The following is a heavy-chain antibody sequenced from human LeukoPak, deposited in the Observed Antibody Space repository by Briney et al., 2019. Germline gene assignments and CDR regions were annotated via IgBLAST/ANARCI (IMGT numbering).Heavy chain of an antibody. D-gene: IGHD5-12*01. Sequence: GGSLRLSCAASGFTFSSYWMHWVRQAPGKGLVWVSRINSDGSSTSYADSVKGRFTISRDNAKDSLYLQMNSLKTEDTAVYYCTSDYALKDSGYDYWGQGTLVTVSS. CDR2: INSDGSST. CDR3: TSDYALKDSGYDY. J-gene: IGHJ4*02. V-gene: IGHV3-74*01. CDR1: GFTFSSYW.